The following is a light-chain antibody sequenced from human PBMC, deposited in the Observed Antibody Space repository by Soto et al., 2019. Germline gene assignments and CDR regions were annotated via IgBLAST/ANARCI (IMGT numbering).Light chain of an antibody. CDR2: EGS. Sequence: QCVLTQPASLSGSPGPSITISCTGTISDVGSYNLVSWYQQHPGKAPELMIYEGSKRPSGVSNRFSGSNSGNTASLTISGLQAEDEADYYCCSYVGSDYVFGTGTKVNVL. CDR1: ISDVGSYNL. CDR3: CSYVGSDYV. V-gene: IGLV2-23*01. J-gene: IGLJ1*01.